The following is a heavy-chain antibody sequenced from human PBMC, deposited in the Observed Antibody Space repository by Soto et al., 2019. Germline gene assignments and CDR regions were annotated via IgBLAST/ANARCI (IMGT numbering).Heavy chain of an antibody. CDR3: ARDRSIAVAGTLTYYFDY. CDR1: GFTFSSYG. Sequence: QVRLVESGGGVVQPGRSLRLSCAASGFTFSSYGMHWVRQAPGKGLEWVAVIWYDGSNKYYADSVKGRFTISRDNSKNTLYLQMNSLRAEDTAVYYCARDRSIAVAGTLTYYFDYWGQGTLVTVSS. J-gene: IGHJ4*02. CDR2: IWYDGSNK. D-gene: IGHD6-19*01. V-gene: IGHV3-33*01.